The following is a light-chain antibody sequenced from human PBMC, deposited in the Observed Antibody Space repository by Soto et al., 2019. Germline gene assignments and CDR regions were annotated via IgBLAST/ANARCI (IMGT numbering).Light chain of an antibody. V-gene: IGLV2-14*01. Sequence: QSVPRQPASVSGSPGQSFTISCTGTSGDIGSYNRVSWYQQHPGKAPKLIIYEVNDRPSGVSNRFSGSKSGNKASLTISGLQAEEEAEYYCSSYTNINTRACVFGTGTRSPS. CDR1: SGDIGSYNR. J-gene: IGLJ1*01. CDR2: EVN. CDR3: SSYTNINTRACV.